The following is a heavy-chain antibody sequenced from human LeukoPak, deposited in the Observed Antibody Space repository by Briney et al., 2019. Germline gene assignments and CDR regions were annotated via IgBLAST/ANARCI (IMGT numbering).Heavy chain of an antibody. CDR3: ARAPSITNWFDP. V-gene: IGHV4-59*11. J-gene: IGHJ5*02. CDR2: IYYSGST. CDR1: GGSISSHY. Sequence: SETLSLTCIVSGGSISSHYWSWIRQPPGKGLEWIGYIYYSGSTNYNPSLKSRVTISVDTSKNQFSLKLSSVTAADTAVYYCARAPSITNWFDPWGQGTLVTVSS. D-gene: IGHD3-3*02.